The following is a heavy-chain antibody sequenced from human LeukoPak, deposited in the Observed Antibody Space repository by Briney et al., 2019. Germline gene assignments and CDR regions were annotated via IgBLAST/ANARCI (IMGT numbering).Heavy chain of an antibody. CDR2: ISSSSSTI. CDR1: GFTFSSYS. V-gene: IGHV3-48*01. Sequence: GGSLRLSCAASGFTFSSYSMNWVRQAPGKGLEWVSYISSSSSTIYYADSVKGRFTISRDNAKNSLYLQMNSLRAEDTAVYYCARDHGAILWWSKNDAFDIWGQGTMVTVSS. CDR3: ARDHGAILWWSKNDAFDI. D-gene: IGHD2-21*01. J-gene: IGHJ3*02.